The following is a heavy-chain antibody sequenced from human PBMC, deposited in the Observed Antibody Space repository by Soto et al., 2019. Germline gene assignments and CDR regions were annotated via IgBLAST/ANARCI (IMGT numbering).Heavy chain of an antibody. D-gene: IGHD6-6*01. CDR2: IIPIFGTA. J-gene: IGHJ4*02. V-gene: IGHV1-69*01. CDR1: GGTFSSYA. CDR3: ARDNRYSSSHPLYYFDY. Sequence: QVQLVQSGAEVEKPGSSVKVSCKASGGTFSSYAISWVRQAPGQGLEWMGGIIPIFGTANYAQKFQGRVTITADESTSTAYMELSSLRSEDTAVYYCARDNRYSSSHPLYYFDYWGQGTLVTVSS.